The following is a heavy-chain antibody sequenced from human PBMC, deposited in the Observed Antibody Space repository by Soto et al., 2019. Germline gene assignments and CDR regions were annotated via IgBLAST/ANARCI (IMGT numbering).Heavy chain of an antibody. CDR3: ARVPGIVLVPAAQPHYYYYGMDV. J-gene: IGHJ6*02. Sequence: PSETLSLTCTVSGGSVSSGSYYWSWIRQPPGKGLEWIGYIYYSGSTNYNPSLKSRVTISVDTSKNQFSLKLSSVTAADTAVYYCARVPGIVLVPAAQPHYYYYGMDVWGQGTTVTVSS. D-gene: IGHD2-2*01. CDR1: GGSVSSGSYY. V-gene: IGHV4-61*01. CDR2: IYYSGST.